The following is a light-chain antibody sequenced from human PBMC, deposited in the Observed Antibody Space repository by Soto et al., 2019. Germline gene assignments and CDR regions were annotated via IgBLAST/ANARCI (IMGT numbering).Light chain of an antibody. Sequence: EIVLTQTPATRSLSPGEGATLYCRASQSVRSYLAWYQQKPGQAPRLLIYDASNRATGIPARFSGSGSGTDFTLTISSLEPEDFGLYYCQQRSDWPRVTFGGGTKVEIK. CDR3: QQRSDWPRVT. V-gene: IGKV3-11*01. CDR2: DAS. J-gene: IGKJ4*01. CDR1: QSVRSY.